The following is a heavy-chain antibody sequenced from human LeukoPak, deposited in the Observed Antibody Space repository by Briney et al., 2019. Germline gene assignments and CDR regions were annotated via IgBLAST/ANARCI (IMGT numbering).Heavy chain of an antibody. CDR2: IYYSGST. CDR3: ARDPYSSGRGNWFDP. V-gene: IGHV4-59*01. D-gene: IGHD6-19*01. Sequence: PSETLSLTCTVSGGSISSYYWSWIRQPPGKGLEWIGYIYYSGSTNYNPSLKSRVTISVDTSKNQFSLKLSSVTAADTAVYYCARDPYSSGRGNWFDPWGQGTLVTVSS. CDR1: GGSISSYY. J-gene: IGHJ5*02.